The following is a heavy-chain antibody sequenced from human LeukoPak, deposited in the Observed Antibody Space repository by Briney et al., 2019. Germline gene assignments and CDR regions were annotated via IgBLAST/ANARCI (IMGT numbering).Heavy chain of an antibody. CDR1: GGSISSYY. J-gene: IGHJ4*02. V-gene: IGHV4-59*01. CDR3: ARGRGSGYYETVYYFDY. D-gene: IGHD3-22*01. Sequence: SETLSLTCTVSGGSISSYYWSWIRQPPGKGLEWIGYIYYSGSTNYNPSLKSRVTISVDTSKNQFSLKLSSVTAADTAVYYCARGRGSGYYETVYYFDYWGQGTLVTVSS. CDR2: IYYSGST.